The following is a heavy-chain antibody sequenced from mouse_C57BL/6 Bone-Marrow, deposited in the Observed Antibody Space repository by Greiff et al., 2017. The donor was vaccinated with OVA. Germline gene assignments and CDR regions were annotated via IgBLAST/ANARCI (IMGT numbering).Heavy chain of an antibody. CDR2: IFPGRGST. D-gene: IGHD2-4*01. Sequence: FTDYYLNWVKQRPGQGLEWIGWIFPGRGSTYYYEKFKGKATLTVDKSSSTAYMLLSSLTSEDSAVYFCARSEYDSDLYWGQGTTLTVSS. CDR3: ARSEYDSDLY. CDR1: FTDYY. V-gene: IGHV1-75*01. J-gene: IGHJ2*01.